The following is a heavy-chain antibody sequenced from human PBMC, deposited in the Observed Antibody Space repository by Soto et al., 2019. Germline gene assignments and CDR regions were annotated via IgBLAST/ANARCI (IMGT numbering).Heavy chain of an antibody. CDR1: GYTFTSYA. Sequence: ASVNVSCKASGYTFTSYAMHWVCQAPGQRLEWMGWINAGNGNTKYSQKFQGRVTITRDTSASTAYMELSSLRSEDTAVYYCARGLNYDFWSGFQLRFDYWGQGTLVTVSS. CDR2: INAGNGNT. J-gene: IGHJ4*02. V-gene: IGHV1-3*01. D-gene: IGHD3-3*01. CDR3: ARGLNYDFWSGFQLRFDY.